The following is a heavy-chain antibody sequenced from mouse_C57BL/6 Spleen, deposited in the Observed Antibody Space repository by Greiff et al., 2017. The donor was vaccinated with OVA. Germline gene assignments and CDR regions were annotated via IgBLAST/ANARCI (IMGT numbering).Heavy chain of an antibody. CDR3: ARDYYGISPFFDY. CDR2: INYDGSST. CDR1: GFTFSDYY. V-gene: IGHV5-16*01. J-gene: IGHJ2*01. Sequence: EVHLVESEGGLVQPGSSMKLSCTASGFTFSDYYMAWVRPVPEKGLEWVANINYDGSSTYYLDSLKSRFIISRDNAKNILYLQMSSLKSEDTATYYCARDYYGISPFFDYWGQGTTLTVSS. D-gene: IGHD1-1*01.